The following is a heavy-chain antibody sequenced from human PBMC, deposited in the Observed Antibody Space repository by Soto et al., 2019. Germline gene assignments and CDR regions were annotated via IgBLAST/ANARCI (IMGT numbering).Heavy chain of an antibody. Sequence: GGSLSLSCAASGFTFSSYDMSWVRQAPGKGLEWVSGISDSGRGTYYADSVKGRFTISRDNSKTTLYLQMNSLRAEDTAIYYCAKVMVRGVSYFDHWGQGSPVTVS. CDR3: AKVMVRGVSYFDH. V-gene: IGHV3-23*01. J-gene: IGHJ4*02. CDR2: ISDSGRGT. D-gene: IGHD3-10*01. CDR1: GFTFSSYD.